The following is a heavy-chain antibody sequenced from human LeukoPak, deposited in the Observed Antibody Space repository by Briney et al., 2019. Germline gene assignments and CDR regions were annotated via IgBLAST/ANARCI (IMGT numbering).Heavy chain of an antibody. CDR2: ISGSGGST. J-gene: IGHJ4*02. Sequence: GGSLRLSCAASGFTFSSYAMSWVRQAPGKGLEWVSAISGSGGSTYYADSVKGRSTISRDNSKNTLYLQMNSLRAEDTAVYYCAKSPYYYGSGSYYKDPRNYYFDYWGQGTLVTVSS. V-gene: IGHV3-23*01. CDR1: GFTFSSYA. D-gene: IGHD3-10*01. CDR3: AKSPYYYGSGSYYKDPRNYYFDY.